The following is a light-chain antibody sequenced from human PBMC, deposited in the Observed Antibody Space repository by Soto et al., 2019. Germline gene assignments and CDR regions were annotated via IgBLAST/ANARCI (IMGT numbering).Light chain of an antibody. CDR3: KLYDSSQSGPGV. V-gene: IGLV1-40*01. CDR2: GNS. J-gene: IGLJ2*01. CDR1: SSNIGAGYD. Sequence: QSVLTQPPSVSGAPGQRVTISCTGSSSNIGAGYDVHWYQQLPGTAPKLLIYGNSNRPSGVPDRFSGSKSGTSASLAITGLQAEDEADYYCKLYDSSQSGPGVFGGGTKLTVL.